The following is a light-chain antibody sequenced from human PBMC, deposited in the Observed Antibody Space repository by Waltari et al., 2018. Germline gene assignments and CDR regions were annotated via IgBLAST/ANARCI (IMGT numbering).Light chain of an antibody. CDR2: INSGGSH. CDR3: QTWGTGIVV. Sequence: QLVLTQSPSASASLGASVKVTCTLSSGHSDYAIAWHQQQPEKGPRYLMKINSGGSHTKGDGIPDGCSGCSSWSERDLTISSLQSEDEDDYYCQTWGTGIVVFGGGTKLTVL. CDR1: SGHSDYA. V-gene: IGLV4-69*01. J-gene: IGLJ2*01.